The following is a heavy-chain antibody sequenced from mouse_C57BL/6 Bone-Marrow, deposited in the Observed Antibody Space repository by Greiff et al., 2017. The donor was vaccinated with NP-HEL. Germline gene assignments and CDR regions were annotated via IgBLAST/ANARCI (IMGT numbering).Heavy chain of an antibody. Sequence: QVQLQQPGAELVRPGSSVKLSCKASGYTFTSYWMHWVKQRPIQGLEWIGNIDPSDSETHYNQKFKDKATLTVDKSSCTSSMQLSSLTSEDSAVYYCARDDYGSSYEGIAYWGQGTLVTVSA. CDR3: ARDDYGSSYEGIAY. D-gene: IGHD1-1*01. J-gene: IGHJ3*01. V-gene: IGHV1-52*01. CDR1: GYTFTSYW. CDR2: IDPSDSET.